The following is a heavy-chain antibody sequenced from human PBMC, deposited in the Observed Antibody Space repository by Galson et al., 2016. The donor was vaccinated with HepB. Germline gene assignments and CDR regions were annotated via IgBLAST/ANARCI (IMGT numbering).Heavy chain of an antibody. J-gene: IGHJ5*02. CDR3: ARGVVVPVAGDWFDP. Sequence: CATSGDSVSNNSAGWNWIRQSPSRGLEWLGRTYYRSKWYDDYAVSVKSRITIRSDTSRNQFSLQLNSVTPDDTAVYYCARGVVVPVAGDWFDPWGQGTLVTVSS. D-gene: IGHD2-15*01. CDR1: GDSVSNNSAG. CDR2: TYYRSKWYD. V-gene: IGHV6-1*01.